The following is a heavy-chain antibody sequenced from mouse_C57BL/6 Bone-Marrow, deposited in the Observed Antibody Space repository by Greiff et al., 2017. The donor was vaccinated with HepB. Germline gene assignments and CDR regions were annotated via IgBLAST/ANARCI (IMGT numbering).Heavy chain of an antibody. V-gene: IGHV1-76*01. CDR2: IYPGSGNT. CDR3: ARHYGNYEDYFDY. J-gene: IGHJ2*01. CDR1: GYTFTDYY. Sequence: QVQLKESGAELVRPGASVKLSCKASGYTFTDYYINWVKQRPGQGLEWIARIYPGSGNTYYNEKFKGKATLTAEKSSSTAYMQLSSLTSEDSAVYFCARHYGNYEDYFDYWGQGTTLTVSS. D-gene: IGHD2-1*01.